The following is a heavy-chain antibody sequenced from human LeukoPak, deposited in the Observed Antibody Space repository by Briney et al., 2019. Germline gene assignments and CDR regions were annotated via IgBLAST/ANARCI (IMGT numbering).Heavy chain of an antibody. V-gene: IGHV3-48*01. CDR2: ISSRSSTI. CDR1: GFTFSSYS. CDR3: ARDHIAAATSGIC. J-gene: IGHJ4*02. D-gene: IGHD5-12*01. Sequence: GGSLRLSCAASGFTFSSYSMNWVRQAPGKGLEWISFISSRSSTIHYADSVKGRSTISRDNAKNSLYLQMNSLRAEDTAVYYCARDHIAAATSGICWGQGTLVTVSS.